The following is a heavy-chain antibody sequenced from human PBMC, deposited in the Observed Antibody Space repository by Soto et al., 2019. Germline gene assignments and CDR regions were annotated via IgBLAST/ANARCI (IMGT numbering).Heavy chain of an antibody. CDR1: GFTFSSYA. V-gene: IGHV3-30-3*01. Sequence: PGGSLRLSCAASGFTFSSYAMHWVRQAPGKGLEWVAVISYDGSNKYYADSVKGRSTISRDNSKNTLYLQMNSLRAEDTAVYYCARDRDSYGPYYFDYWGQGARGTVSA. D-gene: IGHD5-18*01. CDR2: ISYDGSNK. J-gene: IGHJ4*02. CDR3: ARDRDSYGPYYFDY.